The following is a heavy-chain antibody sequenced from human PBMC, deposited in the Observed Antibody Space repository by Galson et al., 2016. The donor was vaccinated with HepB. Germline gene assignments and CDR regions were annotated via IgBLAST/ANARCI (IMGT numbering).Heavy chain of an antibody. CDR1: GYTFTSYY. J-gene: IGHJ6*02. V-gene: IGHV1-46*01. CDR2: ITPSAGST. CDR3: AREMMSALVRGVSNYYFYYGMDG. D-gene: IGHD3-10*01. Sequence: SVKVSCKASGYTFTSYYMHWVRQAPGQGLEWMGLITPSAGSTGYAQKFQDRVTMTRDTSTSTVYMELSSLRSEDTAVYYCAREMMSALVRGVSNYYFYYGMDGWGQGTTVTVSS.